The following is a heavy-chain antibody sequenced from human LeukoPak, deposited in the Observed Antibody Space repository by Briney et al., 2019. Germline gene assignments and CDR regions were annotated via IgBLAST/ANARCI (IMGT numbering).Heavy chain of an antibody. CDR3: ARVGATYGDPLEFDY. CDR1: GYNFMNYG. Sequence: ASVKVSCKASGYNFMNYGISWVRQAPGQGLEWMGWISGYTGNADYAPKLQGRITMTTDTSTTTAYMELRSLTSDDPAMYYCARVGATYGDPLEFDYWGQGTLVTVSS. CDR2: ISGYTGNA. J-gene: IGHJ4*02. V-gene: IGHV1-18*01. D-gene: IGHD4-17*01.